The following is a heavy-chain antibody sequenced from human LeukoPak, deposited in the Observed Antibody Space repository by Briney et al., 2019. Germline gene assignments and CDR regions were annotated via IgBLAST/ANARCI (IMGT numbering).Heavy chain of an antibody. CDR2: ITDTGEST. D-gene: IGHD6-13*01. Sequence: GGSLNLSCKASGFTFSSYAMTWVRQAPGKGLEWSPVITDTGESTYYADSVKGRFTISRDNSKNTLYLQMNSLKDEDTAVYYCAKDESTWSYGGFDYWGQGTLVTVSS. J-gene: IGHJ4*02. CDR1: GFTFSSYA. CDR3: AKDESTWSYGGFDY. V-gene: IGHV3-23*01.